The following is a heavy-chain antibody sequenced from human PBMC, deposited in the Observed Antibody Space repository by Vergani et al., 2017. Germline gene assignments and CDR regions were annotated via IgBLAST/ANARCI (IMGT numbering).Heavy chain of an antibody. J-gene: IGHJ4*02. CDR1: GFTFSSYE. CDR3: ARAGGLAAAGDY. D-gene: IGHD6-13*01. V-gene: IGHV3-48*03. CDR2: ISSSGSTI. Sequence: EVQLVESGGGLVQPGGSLRLSCAASGFTFSSYEMNWVRQAPGKGLEWVSYISSSGSTIYYADSVKGRFTISRDNAKNSLYLQMNSLRAEDTAVYYCARAGGLAAAGDYWGQGTLVTVSS.